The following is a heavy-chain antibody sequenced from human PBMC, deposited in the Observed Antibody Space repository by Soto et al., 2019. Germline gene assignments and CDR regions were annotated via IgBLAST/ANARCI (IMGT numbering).Heavy chain of an antibody. CDR1: GGSISSGGYS. V-gene: IGHV4-30-2*01. D-gene: IGHD4-17*01. CDR2: IYHSGST. J-gene: IGHJ4*02. CDR3: ARGGKTVTTFDY. Sequence: QLQLKESGSGLVMPSQTVSLTCAVSGGSISSGGYSWSWIRQPPGKGLEWIGYIYHSGSTYYNPSLKSRVTISVDRSKNLFSLKLSSVTAADTAVYYCARGGKTVTTFDYWGQGTLVTVSS.